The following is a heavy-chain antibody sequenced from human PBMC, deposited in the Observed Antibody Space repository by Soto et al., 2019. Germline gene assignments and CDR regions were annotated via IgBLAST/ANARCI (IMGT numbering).Heavy chain of an antibody. CDR1: GYSFTSYW. Sequence: PGESLKISCKGSGYSFTSYWIGWVRQMPGKGLEWMGIIYPGDSDTRYSPSFQGQVTISADKSISTAYLQWSSLKASDTAMYYCARQEATVTTEDYFDYWGQGTLVTVSS. CDR3: ARQEATVTTEDYFDY. V-gene: IGHV5-51*01. CDR2: IYPGDSDT. J-gene: IGHJ4*02. D-gene: IGHD4-17*01.